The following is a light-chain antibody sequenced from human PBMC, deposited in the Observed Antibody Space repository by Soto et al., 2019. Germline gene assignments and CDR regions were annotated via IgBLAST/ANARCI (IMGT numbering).Light chain of an antibody. V-gene: IGKV1-33*01. CDR1: QDISRF. CDR2: EAS. CDR3: QQFDNLPLT. Sequence: DIQMTQSPSSLSASVGDRVAISCQASQDISRFLNWFQQKPGKAPKLLIYEASNLETGVPSRFSGSGSGTDFTLTITSLQPEDVVTYYCQQFDNLPLTFGPGTRLEIK. J-gene: IGKJ2*01.